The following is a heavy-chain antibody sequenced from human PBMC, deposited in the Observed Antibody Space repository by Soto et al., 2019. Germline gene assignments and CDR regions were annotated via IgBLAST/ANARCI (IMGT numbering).Heavy chain of an antibody. D-gene: IGHD3-10*01. CDR1: GSSISSGDYY. CDR2: IYYSGST. J-gene: IGHJ5*02. V-gene: IGHV4-30-4*01. CDR3: ARASYGSGSFVYDWFDP. Sequence: SETLSLTCTVSGSSISSGDYYWSWIRQPPGKGLEWIGYIYYSGSTYYNPSLKSRVTISVDTSKNQFSLKPSSVTAADTAVYYCARASYGSGSFVYDWFDPWGQGTLVTVSS.